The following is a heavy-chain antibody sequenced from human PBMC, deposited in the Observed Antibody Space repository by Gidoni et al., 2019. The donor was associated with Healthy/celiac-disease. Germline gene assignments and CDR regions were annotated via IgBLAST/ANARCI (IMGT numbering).Heavy chain of an antibody. D-gene: IGHD1-26*01. J-gene: IGHJ3*02. V-gene: IGHV3-23*01. Sequence: EVQLLESGGGLVQPGGSLRLPCAASGFTFSSYAVSWVRQAPGKGLEWVSTISGSCGSTYYADSVKGLFTISRDNSKNTLYLQMNRLRAEDTAVYYCAKDHYSGSPGAFDIWGQGTMVTVSS. CDR1: GFTFSSYA. CDR2: ISGSCGST. CDR3: AKDHYSGSPGAFDI.